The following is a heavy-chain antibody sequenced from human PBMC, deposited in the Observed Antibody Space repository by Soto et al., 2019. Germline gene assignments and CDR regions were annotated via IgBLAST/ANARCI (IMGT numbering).Heavy chain of an antibody. J-gene: IGHJ4*02. D-gene: IGHD2-15*01. CDR2: IIPIFGTP. CDR3: ARVRWTLSLEESDAI. Sequence: QVQLVQSGAEVKKPGSSVKVSCKGSGDTFNAHAISWVRQAPGQGLEWMGGIIPIFGTPNYAQKFQGRLTINADTSTTTAYLELSSLRSDDTAVYFCARVRWTLSLEESDAIWGKGTLVTVSS. V-gene: IGHV1-69*06. CDR1: GDTFNAHA.